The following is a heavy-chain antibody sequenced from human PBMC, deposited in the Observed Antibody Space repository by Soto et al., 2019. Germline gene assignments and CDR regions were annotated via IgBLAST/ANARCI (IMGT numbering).Heavy chain of an antibody. CDR3: ARLYYDFWSGPHYFDY. CDR1: GGSISSGGYY. CDR2: IYYSGST. Sequence: SETLSLTXTVSGGSISSGGYYWSWIRQHPGKGLEWIGYIYYSGSTYYNPSLKSRVTISVDTSKNQFSLKLSSVTAADTAVYYCARLYYDFWSGPHYFDYWGQGTLVT. D-gene: IGHD3-3*01. J-gene: IGHJ4*02. V-gene: IGHV4-31*02.